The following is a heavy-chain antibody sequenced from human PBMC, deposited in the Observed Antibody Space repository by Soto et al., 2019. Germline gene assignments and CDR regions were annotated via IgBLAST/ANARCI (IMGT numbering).Heavy chain of an antibody. D-gene: IGHD3-10*01. CDR3: ARWGEVVLGAGVSTSYAFDF. J-gene: IGHJ3*01. CDR2: IIPIFGTA. CDR1: GGTFSSYA. Sequence: QVQLVQSGAEVKKPGSSVKVSCKASGGTFSSYAISWVRQAPGQGLEWMGGIIPIFGTANYAQKFQGRVTITADESTSTAYMELSSLSSEDTAVYYCARWGEVVLGAGVSTSYAFDFGGQGKMVTVSA. V-gene: IGHV1-69*01.